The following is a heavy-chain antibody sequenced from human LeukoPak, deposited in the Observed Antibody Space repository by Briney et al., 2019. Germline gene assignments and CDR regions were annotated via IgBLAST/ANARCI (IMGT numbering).Heavy chain of an antibody. CDR3: ASAIAAADPPEILYYYYGMDV. J-gene: IGHJ6*02. CDR2: IYYSGST. CDR1: GGSISSYY. D-gene: IGHD6-13*01. V-gene: IGHV4-59*08. Sequence: SETLSLTCTVSGGSISSYYWSWIRQPPGKGLEWIGYIYYSGSTNYNPSLKSRVTISVDTSKNQFSLKLSSVTAADTAVYYCASAIAAADPPEILYYYYGMDVWGQGTTVTVSS.